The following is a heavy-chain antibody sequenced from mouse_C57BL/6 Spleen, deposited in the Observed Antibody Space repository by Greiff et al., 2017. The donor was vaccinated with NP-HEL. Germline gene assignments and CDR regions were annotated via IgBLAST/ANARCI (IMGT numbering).Heavy chain of an antibody. J-gene: IGHJ3*01. V-gene: IGHV1-22*01. Sequence: EVQLVESGPELVKPGASVKMSCKASGYTFTDYNMHWVKQSHGKSLEWIGYINPNNGGTSYNQKFKGKATLTVNKSSSTAYMELRSLTSEDSAVYYCARWPESYYDYAWFAYWGQGTLVTVSA. CDR2: INPNNGGT. D-gene: IGHD2-4*01. CDR3: ARWPESYYDYAWFAY. CDR1: GYTFTDYN.